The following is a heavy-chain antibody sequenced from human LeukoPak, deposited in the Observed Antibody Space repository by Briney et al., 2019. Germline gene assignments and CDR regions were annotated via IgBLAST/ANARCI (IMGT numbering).Heavy chain of an antibody. V-gene: IGHV3-30*02. CDR2: IRYDGSNK. Sequence: GGSLRLSCAASGSAFSSYGMHWVRQAPGKGLEWVAFIRYDGSNKYYADSVKGRFTISRDNSKNTLYLQMNSLRAEDTAVYYCAKSNWKGDYYYYMDVWGKGTTVTVSS. J-gene: IGHJ6*03. CDR1: GSAFSSYG. D-gene: IGHD1-20*01. CDR3: AKSNWKGDYYYYMDV.